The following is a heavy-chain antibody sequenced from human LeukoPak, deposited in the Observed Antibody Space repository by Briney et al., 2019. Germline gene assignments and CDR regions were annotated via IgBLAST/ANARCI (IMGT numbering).Heavy chain of an antibody. Sequence: GGSLRLSCAASGFTFSSYSMNWVRQAPGKGLEWVSYISSSGSTVYYADSVKGRFTISRDNAKNSLYLQMNSLRAEDTAVYYCAELGITMIGGVWGKGTTVTISS. V-gene: IGHV3-48*04. D-gene: IGHD3-10*02. CDR2: ISSSGSTV. CDR3: AELGITMIGGV. J-gene: IGHJ6*04. CDR1: GFTFSSYS.